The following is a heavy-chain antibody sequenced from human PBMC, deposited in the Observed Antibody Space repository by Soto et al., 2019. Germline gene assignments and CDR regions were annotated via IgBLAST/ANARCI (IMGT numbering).Heavy chain of an antibody. Sequence: QVTVKESGPVLVKPTETLTLTCTVSGFSLSNAGLGVRWIRQPPGQALEWLAHIFSNDEKSYSTSLKSRLTLSKDTSKSQVGLTMTNMDPVDTATYYCASTYTTSWYWFDPWGQGTLVTVSS. V-gene: IGHV2-26*04. CDR2: IFSNDEK. J-gene: IGHJ5*02. CDR1: GFSLSNAGLG. CDR3: ASTYTTSWYWFDP. D-gene: IGHD6-13*01.